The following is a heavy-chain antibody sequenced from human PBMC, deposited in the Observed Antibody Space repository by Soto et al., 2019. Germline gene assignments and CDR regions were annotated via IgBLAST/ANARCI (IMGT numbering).Heavy chain of an antibody. CDR3: LRDQRHWNEFADQ. D-gene: IGHD1-1*01. V-gene: IGHV4-39*02. J-gene: IGHJ4*02. CDR1: GRSVSSSSYY. CDR2: VYYSGST. Sequence: PSETLSLTCTVSGRSVSSSSYYWGWVRQPPGKGLEWIGSVYYSGSTYYNPSLESRFTISRDNAKNTLFLQMNSLRADDAAVYYCLRDQRHWNEFADQWGQGTLVTVSS.